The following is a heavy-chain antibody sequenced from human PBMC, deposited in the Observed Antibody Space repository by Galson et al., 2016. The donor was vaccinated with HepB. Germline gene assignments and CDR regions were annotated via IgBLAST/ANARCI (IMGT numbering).Heavy chain of an antibody. V-gene: IGHV4-39*07. CDR1: GGSLISGGHS. J-gene: IGHJ3*01. D-gene: IGHD5-12*01. Sequence: SETLSLTCTVSGGSLISGGHSWGWLRQPPGKGLEWSGNIYHTGATYYNPSPKSRVTPSIDMSKNQFSLTLSSITAADTAVYYCATEGGGSNAFEVWDEGTMVTVSS. CDR3: ATEGGGSNAFEV. CDR2: IYHTGAT.